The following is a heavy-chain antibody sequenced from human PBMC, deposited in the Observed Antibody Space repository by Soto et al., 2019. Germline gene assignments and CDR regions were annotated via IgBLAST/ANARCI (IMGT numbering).Heavy chain of an antibody. CDR3: ARDGLDCSGGSCFDY. CDR1: GYTFTSYA. CDR2: ISAYNGNT. D-gene: IGHD2-15*01. Sequence: ASVKVSCKASGYTFTSYAMHWVRQAPGQGLEWMGWISAYNGNTNYAQKLQGRVTMTTDTSTSTAYMELRSLRSDDTAVYYCARDGLDCSGGSCFDYWGQGTLVTVSS. V-gene: IGHV1-18*01. J-gene: IGHJ4*02.